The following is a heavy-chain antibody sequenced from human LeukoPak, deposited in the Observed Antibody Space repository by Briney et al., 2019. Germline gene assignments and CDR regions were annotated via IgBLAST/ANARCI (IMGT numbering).Heavy chain of an antibody. CDR1: GFTFSSYS. D-gene: IGHD3-10*01. CDR2: ISSSSSYI. V-gene: IGHV3-21*04. Sequence: SGGSLRLSCAASGFTFSSYSMNWVRQAPGKGLEWVSSISSSSSYIYYADSVKGRFTISRDNAKNSLYLQMNSLRAEDTAVYYCARDIREVPRSNWFDPWGQGTLVTVSS. CDR3: ARDIREVPRSNWFDP. J-gene: IGHJ5*02.